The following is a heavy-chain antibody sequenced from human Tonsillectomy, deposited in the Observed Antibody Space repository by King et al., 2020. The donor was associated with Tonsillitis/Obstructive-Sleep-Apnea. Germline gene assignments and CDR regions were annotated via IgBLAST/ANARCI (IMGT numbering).Heavy chain of an antibody. V-gene: IGHV3-23*04. CDR2: TSTTGGTT. CDR1: GFTFSRYA. J-gene: IGHJ4*02. Sequence: VQLVESGGGLVQPGGSLRLSCAASGFTFSRYAMTWVRQAPGKGLEWVSGTSTTGGTTYYGESVKGRFTISRDNSKNTLYLQMNSLSAEDTAIYFCAKPWYYRIFFLRGVDCGGQGALVTVSS. D-gene: IGHD3-10*01. CDR3: AKPWYYRIFFLRGVDC.